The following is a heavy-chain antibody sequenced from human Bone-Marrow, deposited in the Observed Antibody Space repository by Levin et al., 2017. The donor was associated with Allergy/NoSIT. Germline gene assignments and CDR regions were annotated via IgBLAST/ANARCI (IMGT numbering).Heavy chain of an antibody. J-gene: IGHJ4*02. V-gene: IGHV1-69*13. Sequence: VASVKVSCKVFGGTFGTYTVTWVRQAPGQGLEWMGGLIPIFDKGNYAQKFQGRVTISADESTSTAYMELNSLRSDDTAVYYCARGDYGDYGPFHYWGQGTLVIVSS. CDR3: ARGDYGDYGPFHY. CDR1: GGTFGTYT. CDR2: LIPIFDKG. D-gene: IGHD4-17*01.